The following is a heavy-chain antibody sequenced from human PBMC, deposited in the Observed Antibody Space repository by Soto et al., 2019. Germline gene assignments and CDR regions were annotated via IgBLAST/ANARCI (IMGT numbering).Heavy chain of an antibody. J-gene: IGHJ4*02. Sequence: QVQLVESGGGFVKPGGPLRLSCAASGFTFSDYYMSWIRQAPGKGLEWVSYISSSSSYTNYADSVKGRFTISRDNAKNSLYLQMNSLRAEDTAVYYCARDHHRYSGYDYVDYWGQGTLVTVSS. CDR1: GFTFSDYY. V-gene: IGHV3-11*05. CDR2: ISSSSSYT. D-gene: IGHD5-12*01. CDR3: ARDHHRYSGYDYVDY.